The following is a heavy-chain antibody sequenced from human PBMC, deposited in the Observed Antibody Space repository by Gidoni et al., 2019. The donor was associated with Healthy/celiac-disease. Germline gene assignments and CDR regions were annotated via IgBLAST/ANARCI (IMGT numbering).Heavy chain of an antibody. Sequence: QVQLQESGPGLVKPSQTLSLTCTVSGGSISSGDYYWRWIRQPPGKGLEWIGYIYYSGITYYNPSLKSRVTISVDTSKNQFSLKLSSVTAADTAVYYCARESGAYLGELSSRERHLDYWGQGTLVTVSS. CDR2: IYYSGIT. V-gene: IGHV4-30-4*01. D-gene: IGHD3-16*02. CDR3: ARESGAYLGELSSRERHLDY. CDR1: GGSISSGDYY. J-gene: IGHJ4*02.